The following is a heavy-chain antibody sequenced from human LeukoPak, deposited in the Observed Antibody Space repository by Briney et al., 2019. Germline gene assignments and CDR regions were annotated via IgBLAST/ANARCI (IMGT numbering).Heavy chain of an antibody. Sequence: GESLKISCKGSGYSFTSYWLGWVRQMPGKGLEWMGIIYPGDSDTRYSPSFQGQVTISADKSTSTAYLQWSSLEASDTAMYYCARGVGANHWYFDLWGRGTVVTVSS. V-gene: IGHV5-51*01. CDR1: GYSFTSYW. CDR2: IYPGDSDT. J-gene: IGHJ2*01. D-gene: IGHD1-26*01. CDR3: ARGVGANHWYFDL.